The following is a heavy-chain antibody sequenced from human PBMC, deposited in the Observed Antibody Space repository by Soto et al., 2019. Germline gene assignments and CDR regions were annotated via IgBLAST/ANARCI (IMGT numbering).Heavy chain of an antibody. D-gene: IGHD3-16*01. V-gene: IGHV1-24*01. CDR1: GYTLTELS. CDR2: FDPEDGET. Sequence: ASVKVSCKVSGYTLTELSMHWVRQAPGKGLEWMGGFDPEDGETIYAQKFQGRVTMTEDTSTDTAYMELSSLRSEDTAVYYCATLHGEPPRGSYNALPLTYYFDYWGQGTLVTVSS. CDR3: ATLHGEPPRGSYNALPLTYYFDY. J-gene: IGHJ4*02.